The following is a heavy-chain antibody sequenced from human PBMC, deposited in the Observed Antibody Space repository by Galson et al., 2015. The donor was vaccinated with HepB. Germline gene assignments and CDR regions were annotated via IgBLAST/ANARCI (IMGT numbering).Heavy chain of an antibody. D-gene: IGHD3-9*01. Sequence: SLRLSCAASGFSFSSVGMPWVRQAPGKGLEWVSAISVSGDSRDYADSVKGRFTIARDNSKNMLYLQMNDLRVENTAVYYCVQRTNDIANWGQGTLVTVSS. CDR2: ISVSGDSR. CDR1: GFSFSSVG. CDR3: VQRTNDIAN. V-gene: IGHV3-23*01. J-gene: IGHJ4*02.